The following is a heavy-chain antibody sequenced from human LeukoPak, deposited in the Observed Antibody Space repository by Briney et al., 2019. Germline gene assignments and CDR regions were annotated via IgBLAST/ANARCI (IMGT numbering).Heavy chain of an antibody. V-gene: IGHV4-59*01. D-gene: IGHD5-24*01. CDR3: ARGDVEMATINFDY. CDR1: GGSISSYY. Sequence: PSETLSLTCTVSGGSISSYYWSWIRQPPGKGLEWIGYIYYSGSTNYNPSLKSRVTISVDTSKNQFSLKLSSVTAADTAVYYCARGDVEMATINFDYWGQGTLVTVSS. J-gene: IGHJ4*02. CDR2: IYYSGST.